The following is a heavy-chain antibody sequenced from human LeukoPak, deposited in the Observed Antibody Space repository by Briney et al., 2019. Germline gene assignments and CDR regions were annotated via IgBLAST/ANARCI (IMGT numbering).Heavy chain of an antibody. CDR1: GFTFSSYG. V-gene: IGHV3-30*18. CDR3: AKDLDWSGNWFDP. Sequence: GGSLRLSCAAFGFTFSSYGMHWVRQAPGKGLEWVAVISYDGSNKYYADSVKGRFTISRDNSKNTLYLQMNSLRAEDTAVYYCAKDLDWSGNWFDPWGQGTLVTVSS. J-gene: IGHJ5*02. D-gene: IGHD3-9*01. CDR2: ISYDGSNK.